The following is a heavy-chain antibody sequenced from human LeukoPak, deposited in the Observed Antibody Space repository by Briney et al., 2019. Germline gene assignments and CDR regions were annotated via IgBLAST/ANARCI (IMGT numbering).Heavy chain of an antibody. CDR2: IYHSGST. V-gene: IGHV4-38-2*01. CDR3: ARRRVGFTVDY. CDR1: GYSISSGYY. Sequence: SETLSLTCAVSGYSISSGYYWGWIRQPPGKGLEWIGSIYHSGSTYYNPSLKSRVNISVDTSKNQFSLKLSSVTAADTAVDYCARRRVGFTVDYWSQGTLVTVSS. J-gene: IGHJ4*02. D-gene: IGHD1-26*01.